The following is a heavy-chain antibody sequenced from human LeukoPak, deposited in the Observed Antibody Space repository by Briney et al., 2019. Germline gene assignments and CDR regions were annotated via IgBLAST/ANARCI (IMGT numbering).Heavy chain of an antibody. J-gene: IGHJ5*02. CDR2: ISTSSSYI. D-gene: IGHD2-15*01. CDR3: ARGADGVSSNSRGWFDP. Sequence: GGSLRLSCTASGFTFSSYSMNWVRQAPGKGLEWVSSISTSSSYIYYADSVKGRFTFSRDNARNSLYLQMNTLRAEDTAVYSCARGADGVSSNSRGWFDPWGQGTLVTVSS. V-gene: IGHV3-21*01. CDR1: GFTFSSYS.